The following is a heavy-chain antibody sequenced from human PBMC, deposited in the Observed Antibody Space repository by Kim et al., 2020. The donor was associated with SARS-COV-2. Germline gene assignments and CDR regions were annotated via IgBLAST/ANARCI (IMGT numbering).Heavy chain of an antibody. CDR3: ASRRYAGYYYYFDY. CDR1: GFTFSSYW. V-gene: IGHV3-74*01. CDR2: INSDGGTT. D-gene: IGHD1-1*01. J-gene: IGHJ4*02. Sequence: GGSLRLSCAASGFTFSSYWLHWVRQAPGKGLVWVSRINSDGGTTSYADSVKGRFTISRDNAKSTLYLQMNSLRAEDTAVYYCASRRYAGYYYYFDYWGQGTLVTVSS.